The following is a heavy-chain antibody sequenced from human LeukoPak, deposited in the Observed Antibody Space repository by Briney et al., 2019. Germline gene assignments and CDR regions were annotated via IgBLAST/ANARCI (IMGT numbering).Heavy chain of an antibody. CDR3: ARASRTAPVGY. D-gene: IGHD2-21*02. CDR2: INSDGSST. J-gene: IGHJ4*02. V-gene: IGHV3-74*01. Sequence: TGGSLRLSCAASGFTFSSYWMHWVRQAPGKGLVWVPRINSDGSSTSYADSVKGRFTISRDNAKNTLYLQMNSLRAEDTAVYYCARASRTAPVGYWGQGTLVTVSS. CDR1: GFTFSSYW.